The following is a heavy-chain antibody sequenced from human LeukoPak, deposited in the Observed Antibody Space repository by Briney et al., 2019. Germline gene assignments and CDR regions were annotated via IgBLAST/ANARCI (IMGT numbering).Heavy chain of an antibody. CDR1: GGSFSGYY. CDR3: ARGRGGVVKSRYFDL. D-gene: IGHD3-3*01. V-gene: IGHV4-34*01. CDR2: INHSGST. Sequence: PSETLSLTCAVYGGSFSGYYWGWIRQPPGKGLEWIGEINHSGSTNYNPSLKSRVTISVDTSKNQFSLKLSSVTAADTAVYYCARGRGGVVKSRYFDLWGRGTLVTVSS. J-gene: IGHJ2*01.